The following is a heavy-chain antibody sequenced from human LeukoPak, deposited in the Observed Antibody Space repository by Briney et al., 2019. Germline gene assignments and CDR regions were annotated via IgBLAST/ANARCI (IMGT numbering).Heavy chain of an antibody. CDR1: GGSISSSSYY. J-gene: IGHJ4*02. Sequence: PSETLSLTCTVSGGSISSSSYYWGWIRQPPGKGLEWIGSIYYSGSTYYNPSLKSRVTISVDTSKNQFSLKLSSVTAADTAVYYCARANSLGELSLFFDYWGQGTLVTVSS. CDR3: ARANSLGELSLFFDY. CDR2: IYYSGST. V-gene: IGHV4-39*07. D-gene: IGHD3-16*02.